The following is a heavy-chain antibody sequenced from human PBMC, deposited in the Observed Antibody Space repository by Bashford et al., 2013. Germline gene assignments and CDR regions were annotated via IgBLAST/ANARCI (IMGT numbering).Heavy chain of an antibody. V-gene: IGHV4-59*09. CDR3: ARGINTDWYYYGVDV. CDR2: PLLWEH. D-gene: IGHD2-21*01. Sequence: IGKYPLLWEHQQQPPLKSRVTISVDTSKNQFSLKLSSVTAADTAMYYCARGINTDWYYYGVDVWGQGTTVTVSS. J-gene: IGHJ6*02.